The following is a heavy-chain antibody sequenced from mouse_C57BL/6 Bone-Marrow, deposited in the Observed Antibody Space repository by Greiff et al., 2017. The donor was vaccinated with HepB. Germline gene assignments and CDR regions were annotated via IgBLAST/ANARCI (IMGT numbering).Heavy chain of an antibody. CDR3: ARLDGYYGVFYAMDY. CDR1: GYTFTSYW. J-gene: IGHJ4*01. D-gene: IGHD2-3*01. CDR2: INPSNGGT. Sequence: VQLQESGTELVKPGASVKLSCKASGYTFTSYWMHWVKQRPGQGLEWIGNINPSNGGTNYNEKFKSKATLTVDKSSSTAYMQLSSLTSEDSAVYYCARLDGYYGVFYAMDYWGQGTSVTVSS. V-gene: IGHV1-53*01.